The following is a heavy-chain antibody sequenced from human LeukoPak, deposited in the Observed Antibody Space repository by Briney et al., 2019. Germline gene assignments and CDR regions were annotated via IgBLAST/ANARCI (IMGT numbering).Heavy chain of an antibody. CDR2: ISYDGSNK. Sequence: GGSLRLSCAASGFTFSSANMHWVRQAPGKGLEWVSFISYDGSNKKEADSVKGRFTISRDNSKNTLYLQMNSLRAADTAVYYCARGPLRDFDFWGQGILVTVSS. J-gene: IGHJ4*02. V-gene: IGHV3-30*04. CDR1: GFTFSSAN. CDR3: ARGPLRDFDF.